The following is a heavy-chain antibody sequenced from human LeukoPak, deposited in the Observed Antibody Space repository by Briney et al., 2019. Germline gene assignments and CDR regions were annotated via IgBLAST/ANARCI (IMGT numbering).Heavy chain of an antibody. J-gene: IGHJ6*03. CDR1: GYTFTSYY. CDR2: INPSGGST. D-gene: IGHD2-21*02. CDR3: ARDFSVVVTAIPASTVNYYYYYYMDV. V-gene: IGHV1-46*01. Sequence: ASVKVSCKASGYTFTSYYMHWVRQAPGQGLEWMGIINPSGGSTSYAQKFQGRVTMTRDMSTSTVYMELSSLRSEDTAVYYCARDFSVVVTAIPASTVNYYYYYYMDVWGKGTTVTVSS.